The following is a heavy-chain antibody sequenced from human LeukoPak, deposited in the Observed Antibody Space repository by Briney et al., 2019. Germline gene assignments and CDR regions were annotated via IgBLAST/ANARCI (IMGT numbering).Heavy chain of an antibody. CDR1: GYTFTGYY. J-gene: IGHJ3*02. CDR3: ARYCSGGSCYLDAFDI. V-gene: IGHV1-2*02. Sequence: ASVKVSFKASGYTFTGYYMHWVRQAPGQGLEWMGWINPNSGGTNYAQKFQGRVTMTRDTSISTAYMELSRLRSDDTAVYYCARYCSGGSCYLDAFDIWGQGTMVTVSS. D-gene: IGHD2-15*01. CDR2: INPNSGGT.